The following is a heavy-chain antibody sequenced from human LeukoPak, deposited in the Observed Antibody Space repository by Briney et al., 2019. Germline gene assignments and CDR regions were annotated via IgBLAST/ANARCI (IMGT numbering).Heavy chain of an antibody. D-gene: IGHD3-22*01. J-gene: IGHJ5*02. CDR2: IYYSGST. Sequence: SSETLSLTCTVSGGSISSSSYYWGWIRQPPGKGLEWIGSIYYSGSTYYNPSLKSRVTISVDTSKNQFSLKLSSVTAADTAVYYCARHDIYDSSYIWFDPWGQGTLVTVSS. CDR1: GGSISSSSYY. V-gene: IGHV4-39*01. CDR3: ARHDIYDSSYIWFDP.